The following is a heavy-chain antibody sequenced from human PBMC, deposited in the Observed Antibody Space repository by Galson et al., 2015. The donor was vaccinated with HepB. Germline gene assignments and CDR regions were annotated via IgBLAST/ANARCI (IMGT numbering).Heavy chain of an antibody. CDR1: GYTFTSYG. D-gene: IGHD6-19*01. CDR2: ISTYNGNT. CDR3: ARVGAGYSSGWSAYYYGMDV. J-gene: IGHJ6*02. V-gene: IGHV1-18*01. Sequence: SVKVSCKASGYTFTSYGISWVRQAPGQGLEWMGWISTYNGNTNYAQKLQGRVTMTTDTSTSTAYLELRSLRSDDTAVYYCARVGAGYSSGWSAYYYGMDVWGQGTTVTVSS.